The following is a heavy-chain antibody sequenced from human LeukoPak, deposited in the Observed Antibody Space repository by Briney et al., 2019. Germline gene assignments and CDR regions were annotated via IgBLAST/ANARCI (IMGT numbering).Heavy chain of an antibody. D-gene: IGHD6-6*01. V-gene: IGHV4-34*01. CDR3: ARATYQYSSSDFDY. Sequence: SETLSLTCAVYGGSFSGYYWSWIRQPPGKGLEWLGEINHSGSTNYNPSLKSRVTISVDTSKNQFSLKLSSVTAADTAVYYCARATYQYSSSDFDYWGQGTLVTVSS. CDR2: INHSGST. J-gene: IGHJ4*02. CDR1: GGSFSGYY.